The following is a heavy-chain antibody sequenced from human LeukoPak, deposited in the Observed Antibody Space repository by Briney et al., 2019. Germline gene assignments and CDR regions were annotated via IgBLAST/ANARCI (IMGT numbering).Heavy chain of an antibody. J-gene: IGHJ5*02. V-gene: IGHV4-39*01. D-gene: IGHD3-10*01. Sequence: PSETLSLTCAVYGGSFSGYYWGWIRQPPGKGLKWIGSIYYSGSTYYNPSLKSRVTISVDTSKNQFSLKLNSVTAADTAVYYCARNRYYYGSGNYGVPNWFDPWGQGTLVTVSS. CDR3: ARNRYYYGSGNYGVPNWFDP. CDR2: IYYSGST. CDR1: GGSFSGYY.